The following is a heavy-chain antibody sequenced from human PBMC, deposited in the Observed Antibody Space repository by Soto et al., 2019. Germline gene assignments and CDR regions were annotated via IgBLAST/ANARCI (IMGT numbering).Heavy chain of an antibody. CDR3: AKDIRSCFSTSRNFDY. V-gene: IGHV3-30*18. D-gene: IGHD2-2*01. Sequence: GGSLRLSCVASGFTFSSYGMHWVRQAPGKGLEWVAVISYDGSNKYYADSVKGRFTISRDNSKNTLYLQLNSPRAEDTAVYYCAKDIRSCFSTSRNFDYWGQGTLVTVSS. CDR2: ISYDGSNK. CDR1: GFTFSSYG. J-gene: IGHJ4*02.